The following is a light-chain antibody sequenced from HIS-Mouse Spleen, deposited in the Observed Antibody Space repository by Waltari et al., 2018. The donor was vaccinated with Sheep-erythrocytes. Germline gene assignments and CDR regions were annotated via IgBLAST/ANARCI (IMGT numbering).Light chain of an antibody. CDR2: QDS. CDR1: NLGAKS. J-gene: IGLJ2*01. CDR3: QAWDSSTAWNVV. V-gene: IGLV3-1*01. Sequence: SYELTQPPSVSVSPGQTASITCSGVNLGAKSTCWYQQKPGQSPLLVTYQDSTRPSGIPERFSGSNSGNTATLTISGTQAMDEADYYCQAWDSSTAWNVVFGGGTKLTVL.